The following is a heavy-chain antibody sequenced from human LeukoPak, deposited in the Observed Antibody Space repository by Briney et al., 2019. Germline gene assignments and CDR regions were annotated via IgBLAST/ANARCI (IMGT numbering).Heavy chain of an antibody. J-gene: IGHJ4*02. V-gene: IGHV3-30*01. CDR3: ARDFILTYDILTGRGAFDY. Sequence: DSVKGRFTISRDYSKNTLYLQVNSLGAEDTAVYYCARDFILTYDILTGRGAFDYWGRGTLVTVSS. D-gene: IGHD3-9*01.